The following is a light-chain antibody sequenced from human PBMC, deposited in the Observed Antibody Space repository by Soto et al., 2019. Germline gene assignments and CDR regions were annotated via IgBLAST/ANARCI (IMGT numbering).Light chain of an antibody. CDR3: QQYNNWIT. V-gene: IGKV3-15*01. Sequence: EIVMTQSPSTLSVSPGERAILSCRASQSISINLAWYQQKPGQAPRLLIYAASNRATGVPARFSGSWSGTEFTLTISSLQSEDFAVYYCQQYNNWITFGQGNDWRL. CDR1: QSISIN. CDR2: AAS. J-gene: IGKJ5*01.